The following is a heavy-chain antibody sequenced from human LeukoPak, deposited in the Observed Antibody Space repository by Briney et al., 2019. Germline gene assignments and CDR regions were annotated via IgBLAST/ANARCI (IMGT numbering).Heavy chain of an antibody. V-gene: IGHV4-34*01. CDR2: INHSGST. J-gene: IGHJ5*02. D-gene: IGHD1-7*01. Sequence: SETLSLTCAVYGGSFSGYYWSWIRQPPGKGLEWIGEINHSGSTNYNPSLKSRVTISVDTSKNQLSLKLSSVTAADTAVYYCARRYNWNYRNWFDPWGQGTLVTVSS. CDR3: ARRYNWNYRNWFDP. CDR1: GGSFSGYY.